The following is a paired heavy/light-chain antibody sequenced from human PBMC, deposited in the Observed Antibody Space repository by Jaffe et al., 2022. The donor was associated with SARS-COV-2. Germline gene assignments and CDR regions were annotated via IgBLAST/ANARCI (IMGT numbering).Light chain of an antibody. J-gene: IGLJ3*02. CDR1: SSNLGNNY. Sequence: QSVLTQPPSVSAAPGQKVTISCSGTSSNLGNNYVSWYQQLPGTAPKLLIYESNKRPSGIPDRFSGSKSGTSATLGITGLQTGDEADYYCGTWDNNLSAGVFGGGTKLTVL. CDR2: ESN. CDR3: GTWDNNLSAGV. V-gene: IGLV1-51*02.
Heavy chain of an antibody. J-gene: IGHJ4*02. CDR3: ARRLGGNHYFDY. CDR2: IYWDDVK. D-gene: IGHD1-26*01. CDR1: GFSLTTSGVG. V-gene: IGHV2-5*02. Sequence: QITLKESGPTLVNPTQTLTLTCTFSGFSLTTSGVGVGWIRQPPGKALEWLALIYWDDVKRYSPALRSRLTISKDTSKSQVVLTLTNMDPVDAATYYCARRLGGNHYFDYWGQGTLVTVFS.